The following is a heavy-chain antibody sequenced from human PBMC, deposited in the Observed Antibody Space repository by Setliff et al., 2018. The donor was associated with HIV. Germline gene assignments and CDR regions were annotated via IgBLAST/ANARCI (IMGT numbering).Heavy chain of an antibody. V-gene: IGHV1-18*01. Sequence: ASVKVSCKASGYTFTSYGISWVRQAPGQGLEWMGWISAYNGNTNYAQKLQGRVTMTTDTSANTAFMELNTLTSEDTAVYYCARDDVAAPGSHHDYWGQGTLVTVSS. CDR1: GYTFTSYG. D-gene: IGHD6-13*01. J-gene: IGHJ4*02. CDR3: ARDDVAAPGSHHDY. CDR2: ISAYNGNT.